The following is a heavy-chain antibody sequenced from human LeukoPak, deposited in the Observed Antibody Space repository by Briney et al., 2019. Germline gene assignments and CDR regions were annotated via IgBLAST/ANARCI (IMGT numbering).Heavy chain of an antibody. V-gene: IGHV4-39*01. D-gene: IGHD3-3*01. CDR2: IFYDGTT. Sequence: SETLSLTCTVSGGSISSSSYYWGLIRRPPGKGLEWIGHIFYDGTTYYNASLRSRVTMSVDTSTSRFSLNLRSVTAADTAVYYCTRGLTTFNWFDPWGQGTLVTVSS. CDR1: GGSISSSSYY. CDR3: TRGLTTFNWFDP. J-gene: IGHJ5*02.